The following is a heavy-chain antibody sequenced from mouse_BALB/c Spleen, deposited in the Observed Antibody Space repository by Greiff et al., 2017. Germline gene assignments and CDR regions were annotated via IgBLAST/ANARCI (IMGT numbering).Heavy chain of an antibody. CDR2: ISSGGSYT. Sequence: EVQLVESGGGLVKPGGSLKLSCAASGFTFSSYAMSWVRQTPEKRLEWVATISSGGSYTYYPDSVKGRFTISRDNAKNTLYLEMSSLRSEDTAMYYCARGELGLLAMDYWGQGTSVTVSS. CDR3: ARGELGLLAMDY. V-gene: IGHV5-9-3*01. D-gene: IGHD4-1*01. J-gene: IGHJ4*01. CDR1: GFTFSSYA.